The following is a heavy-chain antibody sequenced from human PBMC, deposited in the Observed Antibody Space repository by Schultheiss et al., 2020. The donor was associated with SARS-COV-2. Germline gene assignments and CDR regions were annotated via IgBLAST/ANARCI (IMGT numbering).Heavy chain of an antibody. CDR3: ARSRPSTNYYYYYYMDV. J-gene: IGHJ6*03. CDR2: TYYRSKWYN. Sequence: SQTLSLTCAISGDSVSSNSAAWNWIRQSPSRGLEWLGRTYYRSKWYNDYAVSVKSRITINPDTSKNQFSLQLNSVTPEDTAVYYCARSRPSTNYYYYYYMDVWGKGTTVTVSS. CDR1: GDSVSSNSAA. V-gene: IGHV6-1*01. D-gene: IGHD2-2*01.